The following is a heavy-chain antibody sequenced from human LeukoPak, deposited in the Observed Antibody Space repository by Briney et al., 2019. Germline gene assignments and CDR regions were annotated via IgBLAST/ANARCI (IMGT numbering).Heavy chain of an antibody. D-gene: IGHD1-26*01. Sequence: GGSLRLSCAASGFSISNNYMGWVRQAPGKGLEWVSLIYSGGSTYYADSVKGRFTISRDNSKNTLYLQMNSLRAEDTAVYYCARDSGSYRDTNFDYWGQGTLVTVSS. CDR2: IYSGGST. CDR1: GFSISNNY. J-gene: IGHJ4*02. CDR3: ARDSGSYRDTNFDY. V-gene: IGHV3-53*01.